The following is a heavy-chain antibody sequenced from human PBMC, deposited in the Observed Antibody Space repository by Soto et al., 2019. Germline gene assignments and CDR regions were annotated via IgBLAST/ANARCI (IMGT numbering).Heavy chain of an antibody. J-gene: IGHJ4*02. CDR2: MFYGGST. V-gene: IGHV3-66*01. CDR1: GFTVSTNY. Sequence: EVQLVESGGGLVQPGGSLRLSCAASGFTVSTNYMTWVRQAPGKGLEWVSVMFYGGSTYYAASVKGRFTISRDHAKNSLYLQMHSLRAEDTAVDYCARDKGGSPLDYWGQGTLVTVSS. D-gene: IGHD5-12*01. CDR3: ARDKGGSPLDY.